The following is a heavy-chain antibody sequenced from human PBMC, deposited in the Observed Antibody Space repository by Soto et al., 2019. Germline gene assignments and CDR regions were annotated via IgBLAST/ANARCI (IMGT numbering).Heavy chain of an antibody. Sequence: PGGSLRLSCAASGFTFSDYYMSWIRQAPGKGLEWVSYISSSSSYTNYADSVKGRFTISRDNAKNSLYLQMNSLRAEDTAVYYCARLSTVTTGEYYFDYWGQGTLVTVSS. CDR3: ARLSTVTTGEYYFDY. J-gene: IGHJ4*02. V-gene: IGHV3-11*06. D-gene: IGHD4-4*01. CDR1: GFTFSDYY. CDR2: ISSSSSYT.